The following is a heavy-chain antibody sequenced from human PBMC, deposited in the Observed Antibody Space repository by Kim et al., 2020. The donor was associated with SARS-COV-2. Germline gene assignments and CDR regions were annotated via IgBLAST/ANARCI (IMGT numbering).Heavy chain of an antibody. CDR3: ARPPRGISRRTFDI. Sequence: SETLSLTCTVSGGSISTTNYFWGWIRQPPGKGLEWIATISYSGSTYYNPSLKSRVTISVDTSKNQFSLKLSSVTAADTAVYYCARPPRGISRRTFDIWGRGTMVTFSS. D-gene: IGHD3-3*01. CDR1: GGSISTTNYF. J-gene: IGHJ3*02. V-gene: IGHV4-39*01. CDR2: ISYSGST.